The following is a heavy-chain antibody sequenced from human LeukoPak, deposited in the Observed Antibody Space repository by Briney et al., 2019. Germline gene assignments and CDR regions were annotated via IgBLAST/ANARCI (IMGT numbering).Heavy chain of an antibody. D-gene: IGHD2-2*01. V-gene: IGHV3-7*01. Sequence: PGGSLRLSCAASGFTFSSYWMSWVRQAPGKGLEWVANIKQDGSEKYYVDSVKGRFTISRDNAKNSLYLQMNSLRAEDTAVYYCAREWRHTYQLLHNFDYWGQGTLVTVSS. J-gene: IGHJ4*02. CDR3: AREWRHTYQLLHNFDY. CDR2: IKQDGSEK. CDR1: GFTFSSYW.